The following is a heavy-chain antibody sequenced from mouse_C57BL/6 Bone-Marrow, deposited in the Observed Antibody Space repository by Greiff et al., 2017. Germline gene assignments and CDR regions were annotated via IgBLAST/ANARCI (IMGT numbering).Heavy chain of an antibody. CDR2: INPSKGGT. V-gene: IGHV1-53*01. CDR3: ARDWALWYLFAY. D-gene: IGHD2-1*01. CDR1: GYTFTSYW. J-gene: IGHJ3*01. Sequence: QVQLQQSGTELVKPGASVKLSCKASGYTFTSYWMHWVKQRPGQGLEWIGNINPSKGGTNYNEKFKSKATLTVDKSSSTAYMQLSSLTSEDSAVYYCARDWALWYLFAYWGQGTLVTVSA.